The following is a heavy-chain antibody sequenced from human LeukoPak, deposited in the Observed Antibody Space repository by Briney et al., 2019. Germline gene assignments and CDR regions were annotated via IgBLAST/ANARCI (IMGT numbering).Heavy chain of an antibody. CDR3: ARDILRYSDWLLPTDAFDI. CDR1: GFTFSSYW. CDR2: IYSDGSST. D-gene: IGHD3-9*01. J-gene: IGHJ3*02. V-gene: IGHV3-74*01. Sequence: PGGSLRLSCAASGFTFSSYWMHWVRQAPGKGLVWVSRIYSDGSSTSYADSVKGRFTISRDNAKNTLYLQMNSLRAEDTAVYYCARDILRYSDWLLPTDAFDIWGQGTMVTVSS.